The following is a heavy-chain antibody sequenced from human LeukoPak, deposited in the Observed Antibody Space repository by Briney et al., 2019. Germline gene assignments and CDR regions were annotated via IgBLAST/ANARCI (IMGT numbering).Heavy chain of an antibody. CDR3: AKVLSGSQDS. V-gene: IGHV3-23*01. Sequence: GGSLRLSCAASGFTFGGSAMGWVRQAPGKGLEWVSTIGGGENTYYADSAKGRFTNSRDNSKNTVYLQMNSLRAEDTAVYYCAKVLSGSQDSWGQGTLVTVFS. CDR1: GFTFGGSA. CDR2: IGGGENT. D-gene: IGHD1-26*01. J-gene: IGHJ4*02.